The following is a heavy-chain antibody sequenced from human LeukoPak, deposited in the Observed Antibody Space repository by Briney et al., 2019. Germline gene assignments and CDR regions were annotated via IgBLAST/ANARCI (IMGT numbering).Heavy chain of an antibody. Sequence: GGSLRLSCAAPGFTFSSHWMGWVRQTPGKGLEWVASIKHDGSQKSYVDSVKGRFTISRDNANNSLYPQMNSLRAEDTAVYYCTKDEVWGQGTLVTVSS. V-gene: IGHV3-7*01. CDR2: IKHDGSQK. CDR1: GFTFSSHW. J-gene: IGHJ4*02. CDR3: TKDEV.